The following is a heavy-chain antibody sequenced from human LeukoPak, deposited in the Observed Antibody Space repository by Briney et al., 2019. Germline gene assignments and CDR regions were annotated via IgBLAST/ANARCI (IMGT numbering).Heavy chain of an antibody. CDR3: AKRGYFDYYIDS. CDR2: ISSSGANT. D-gene: IGHD3-9*01. J-gene: IGHJ4*02. CDR1: GFTFSSFA. V-gene: IGHV3-23*01. Sequence: GGSLRLSCVVSGFTFSSFAMSWVRQAPGKGLEWVSDISSSGANTFYAGSVKGRFSISRDKSKKTLYLQMNSLRVEDTAIYYCAKRGYFDYYIDSWGQGTLVTVSS.